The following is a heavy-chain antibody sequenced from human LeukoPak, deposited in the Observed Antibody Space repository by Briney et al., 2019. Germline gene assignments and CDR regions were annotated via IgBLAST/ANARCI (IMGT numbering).Heavy chain of an antibody. CDR1: GGTFTSYA. V-gene: IGHV1-69*04. CDR2: SIPILGIA. J-gene: IGHJ4*02. Sequence: ASVKVSCKASGGTFTSYAIGWVRRARGQGLEGRGRSIPILGIANYAHKFQGRVTFTADTSTSTVYMEPSSLRYEDTAVYYCAREPLGYCSGGSCYSYLNFDYCGQGTLVTVSS. CDR3: AREPLGYCSGGSCYSYLNFDY. D-gene: IGHD2-15*01.